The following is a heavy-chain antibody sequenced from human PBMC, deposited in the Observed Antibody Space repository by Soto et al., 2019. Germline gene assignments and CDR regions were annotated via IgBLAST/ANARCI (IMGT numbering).Heavy chain of an antibody. CDR2: VSFDGSNK. Sequence: SLRLSCAASGFTFSTHAMHWVRQAPGKGLEGVAIVSFDGSNKYYADSVKGRFTISRDNSKNTLYLQMSGLTPEDTAFYYCARDQTGITTAGGGRIDRWGQGTLVTVSS. CDR1: GFTFSTHA. CDR3: ARDQTGITTAGGGRIDR. D-gene: IGHD6-13*01. J-gene: IGHJ5*02. V-gene: IGHV3-30-3*01.